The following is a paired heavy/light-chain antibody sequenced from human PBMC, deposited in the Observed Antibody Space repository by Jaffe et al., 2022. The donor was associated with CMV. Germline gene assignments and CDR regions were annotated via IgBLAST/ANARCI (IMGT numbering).Light chain of an antibody. CDR3: QQAHSFPYT. CDR2: AAS. Sequence: DIQMTQSPSSVSASVGDRVTITCRASQGISSWLVWYQQKPGKAPKLLIFAASRLQGGVPSRFSGSGSGTDFTLTISSLQPEDFATYYCQQAHSFPYTFGQGTNLEIK. J-gene: IGKJ2*01. V-gene: IGKV1-12*01. CDR1: QGISSW.
Heavy chain of an antibody. V-gene: IGHV4-39*01. CDR2: IYFTGST. CDR3: ARHVDTSGWYPKSYGMDV. D-gene: IGHD6-19*01. Sequence: QLQLQESGPGLVKASETLSLTCTVSGGSISSTAYYWGWIRQPPGKGLEWIGTIYFTGSTYYNPSLKSPFTMSVDTSKNQFSLRLTSVTAADTAVYYCARHVDTSGWYPKSYGMDVWGQGTTVTVSS. J-gene: IGHJ6*02. CDR1: GGSISSTAYY.